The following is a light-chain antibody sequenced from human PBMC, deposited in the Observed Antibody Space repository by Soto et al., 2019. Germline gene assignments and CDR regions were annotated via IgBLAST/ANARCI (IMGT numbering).Light chain of an antibody. V-gene: IGKV1-39*01. Sequence: SHITKSLSASVRDRVTITCRASQSISGSLNWYQQKPGKAPKLLIYGASTLQSGVPARFSGSGSGTDFTLTIIGLQSEDGAVDSCQQYHHWPITFGEGRILEV. CDR2: GAS. J-gene: IGKJ5*01. CDR1: QSISGS. CDR3: QQYHHWPIT.